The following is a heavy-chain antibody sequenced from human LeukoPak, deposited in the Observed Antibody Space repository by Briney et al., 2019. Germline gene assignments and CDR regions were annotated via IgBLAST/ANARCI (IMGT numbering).Heavy chain of an antibody. CDR1: GFTFSSHT. J-gene: IGHJ5*01. Sequence: GGSLRLSCAASGFTFSSHTMNWVRQAPGKGLEWVACVSSNVNKMYYAESVRGRFTVSRDNAGNSLSLQMDSLRAEGTAVYYCTRELLSLHQGLDSWGQGTLVTVSS. CDR3: TRELLSLHQGLDS. CDR2: VSSNVNKM. D-gene: IGHD2/OR15-2a*01. V-gene: IGHV3-21*06.